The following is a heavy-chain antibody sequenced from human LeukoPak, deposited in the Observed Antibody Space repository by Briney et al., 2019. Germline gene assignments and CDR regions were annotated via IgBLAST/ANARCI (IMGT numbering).Heavy chain of an antibody. CDR2: IYYSGIT. CDR1: GGSISSYY. J-gene: IGHJ5*02. V-gene: IGHV4-59*01. Sequence: SETLSLTCTVSGGSISSYYWSWIRQPPGKGLEWIGYIYYSGITDYNPSLKSRVTISVDTSKNQFSLKLSSVTAADTAVYYCARETIIVGRAEFGPWGQGTLVTVSS. CDR3: ARETIIVGRAEFGP. D-gene: IGHD3-22*01.